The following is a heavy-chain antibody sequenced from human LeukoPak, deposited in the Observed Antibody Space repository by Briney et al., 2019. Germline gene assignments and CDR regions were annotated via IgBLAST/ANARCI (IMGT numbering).Heavy chain of an antibody. D-gene: IGHD3-10*01. CDR2: ISGSGGDT. CDR1: GFTFRSYA. J-gene: IGHJ3*02. Sequence: GGSLRLSCAASGFTFRSYAMYWVRQAPGKGLEWVSAISGSGGDTYYTDSLKGRFTISRDNSKNTLYVQMNSLRAEDTAIYYCARRIGPGISAFDIWGRGTIVTVSS. CDR3: ARRIGPGISAFDI. V-gene: IGHV3-23*01.